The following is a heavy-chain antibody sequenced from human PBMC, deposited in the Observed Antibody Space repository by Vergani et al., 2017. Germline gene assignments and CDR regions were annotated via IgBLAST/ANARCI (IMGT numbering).Heavy chain of an antibody. CDR3: ARAYHAQMYYDFWSGRFDY. Sequence: QVQLVQSGAEVKKPGSSVKVSCKASGGNFSSYAISWVRQAPGQGLEWMGGIIPIFGTANYAQKFQGRVTITADESTSTAYMELSSLRSEDTAVYYCARAYHAQMYYDFWSGRFDYWGQGTLVTVSS. D-gene: IGHD3-3*01. CDR1: GGNFSSYA. CDR2: IIPIFGTA. J-gene: IGHJ4*02. V-gene: IGHV1-69*01.